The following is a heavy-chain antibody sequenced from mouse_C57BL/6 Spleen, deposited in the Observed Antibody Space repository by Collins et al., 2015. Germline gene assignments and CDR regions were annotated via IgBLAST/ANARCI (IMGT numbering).Heavy chain of an antibody. D-gene: IGHD2-14*01. V-gene: IGHV1-9*01. CDR1: GCTFSSYW. Sequence: QVQLQQSGAELMKPGASVKISCKATGCTFSSYWIEWVKQRPGHGLEWIGEILPGSGSTNYNEKFKGKATFTADTSSNTAYMQLSSLTSEDSAVYYCARGLWVRPGDWYFDVWGAGTTVTVSS. CDR3: ARGLWVRPGDWYFDV. J-gene: IGHJ1*01. CDR2: ILPGSGST.